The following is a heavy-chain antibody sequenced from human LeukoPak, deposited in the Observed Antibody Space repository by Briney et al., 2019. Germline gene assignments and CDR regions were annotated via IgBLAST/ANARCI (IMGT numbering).Heavy chain of an antibody. CDR1: GFTFSSYA. J-gene: IGHJ4*02. CDR3: AKDFTIFGVVITEYYFDY. Sequence: GGSLRLSCAASGFTFSSYAMSWVRQAPGKGLEWVSAISGSGGSTYYADSVKGRFTTSRDNSKNTLYLQMNSLRAEDTAVYYCAKDFTIFGVVITEYYFDYWGQGTLVTVSS. D-gene: IGHD3-3*01. CDR2: ISGSGGST. V-gene: IGHV3-23*01.